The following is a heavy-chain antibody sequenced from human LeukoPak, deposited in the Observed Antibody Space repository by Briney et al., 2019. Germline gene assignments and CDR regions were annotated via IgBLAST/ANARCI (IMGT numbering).Heavy chain of an antibody. J-gene: IGHJ4*02. CDR2: IYHSGST. V-gene: IGHV4-38-2*01. CDR1: GYSISSGYY. D-gene: IGHD1-26*01. CDR3: ARGSGSYYFDY. Sequence: SETLSLTCAASGYSISSGYYWGWIRQPPGKGLEWIGSIYHSGSTYYNPSLKSRVTISVDTSKNQFSLKLSSVTAADTAVYYCARGSGSYYFDYWGQGTLVTVSS.